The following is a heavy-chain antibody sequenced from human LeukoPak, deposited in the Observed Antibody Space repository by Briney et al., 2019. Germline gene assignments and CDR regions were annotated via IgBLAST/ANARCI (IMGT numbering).Heavy chain of an antibody. CDR1: GYSFTSYL. V-gene: IGHV5-51*01. CDR3: ARSPVALTAEDY. CDR2: IYPGDSDT. Sequence: GESLKFSCKGSGYSFTSYLISWVRQMPGKGLEWMGIIYPGDSDTRYSPSFQGQVTISADKSISTAYLQWSSLKASDTAMYYCARSPVALTAEDYWGQGTLVTVSS. D-gene: IGHD2-21*02. J-gene: IGHJ4*02.